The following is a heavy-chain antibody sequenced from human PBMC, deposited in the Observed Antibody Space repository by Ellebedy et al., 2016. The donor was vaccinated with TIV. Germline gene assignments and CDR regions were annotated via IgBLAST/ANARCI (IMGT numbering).Heavy chain of an antibody. CDR3: ARSGTYARSSLFDY. J-gene: IGHJ4*02. CDR1: GGSFTSYY. D-gene: IGHD1-26*01. V-gene: IGHV4-34*01. CDR2: IDHSGTT. Sequence: MPSETLSLTCAVSGGSFTSYYWSWIRQSPGKGLEWFGEIDHSGTTTYNPSLASRVIISVDTSKNQFSLKVRSVTAADTGIYYCARSGTYARSSLFDYWGQGNLVTVSS.